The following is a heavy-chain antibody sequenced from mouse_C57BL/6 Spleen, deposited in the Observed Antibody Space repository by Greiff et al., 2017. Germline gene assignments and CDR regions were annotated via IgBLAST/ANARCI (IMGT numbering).Heavy chain of an antibody. Sequence: EVKLLESGPGLVKPSQSLSLTCSVTGYSITSGYYWNWIRQFPGNKLEWMGYISYDGSNNYNPSLKNRISITRDTSKNQFFLKLNSVTTEDTATYYGAREGTGTGGYAMDYWGQGTSVTVSS. CDR3: AREGTGTGGYAMDY. CDR2: ISYDGSN. J-gene: IGHJ4*01. D-gene: IGHD4-1*01. V-gene: IGHV3-6*01. CDR1: GYSITSGYY.